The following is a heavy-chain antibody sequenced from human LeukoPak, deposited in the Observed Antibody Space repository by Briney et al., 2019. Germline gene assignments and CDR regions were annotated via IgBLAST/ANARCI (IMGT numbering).Heavy chain of an antibody. D-gene: IGHD3-22*01. CDR2: IKPSGGST. Sequence: ASVKVSCKASGYTFTSYYMHWVRQAPGQGLEWMGIIKPSGGSTSYAQKFQGRVTMTRDTSTSTVYMELSSLRSEDTAVYYCARDQEDYYDSSGYDYWGQGTLVTVSS. J-gene: IGHJ4*02. CDR3: ARDQEDYYDSSGYDY. V-gene: IGHV1-46*01. CDR1: GYTFTSYY.